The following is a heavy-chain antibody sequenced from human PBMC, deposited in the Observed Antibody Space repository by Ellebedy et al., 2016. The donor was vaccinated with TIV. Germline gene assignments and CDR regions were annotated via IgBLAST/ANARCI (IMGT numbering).Heavy chain of an antibody. J-gene: IGHJ5*02. CDR2: INPSDSHT. V-gene: IGHV5-10-1*01. CDR1: GYNFATYC. CDR3: ARLRYGYWGGES. D-gene: IGHD7-27*01. Sequence: GGSLRLSXKASGYNFATYCINWVRQMPGKGLEWMGTINPSDSHTNYSPSFQGHVTISADKSLTTAYLQWSSLKASDTAIYYCARLRYGYWGGESWGQGTLVTVSS.